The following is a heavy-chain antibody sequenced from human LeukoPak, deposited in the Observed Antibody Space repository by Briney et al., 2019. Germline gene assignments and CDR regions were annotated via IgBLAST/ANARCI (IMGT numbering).Heavy chain of an antibody. CDR2: IYTSGST. J-gene: IGHJ5*02. V-gene: IGHV4-61*02. Sequence: SETLSLTCTVSGGSISSGSYYWSWIRQPAGKGLEWIGRIYTSGSTNYNPSLKSRVTISVDTSKNQFSLKLSSVTAADTAVYYCARGERVSYGAWFDPWGQGTLVTVSS. CDR3: ARGERVSYGAWFDP. D-gene: IGHD5-18*01. CDR1: GGSISSGSYY.